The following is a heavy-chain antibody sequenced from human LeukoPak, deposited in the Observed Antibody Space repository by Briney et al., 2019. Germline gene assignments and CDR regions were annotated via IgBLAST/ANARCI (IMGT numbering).Heavy chain of an antibody. J-gene: IGHJ4*02. Sequence: GASVKVSCKASGYTFTDFYLHWVRQAPGQGLEWMGWINPKSGATNYAQKFQGRVTMTRGTSISTAYMELSGLRSDDTDVYYCARQDDYYDSSGYSFDNWGQGTLVTVSS. CDR1: GYTFTDFY. D-gene: IGHD3-22*01. CDR2: INPKSGAT. V-gene: IGHV1-2*02. CDR3: ARQDDYYDSSGYSFDN.